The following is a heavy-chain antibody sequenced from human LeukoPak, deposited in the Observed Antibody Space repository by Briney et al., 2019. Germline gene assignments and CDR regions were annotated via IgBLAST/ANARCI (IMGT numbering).Heavy chain of an antibody. V-gene: IGHV3-30*02. CDR1: GFTFSSYG. Sequence: GRSLRLSCAASGFTFSSYGMHWVRQAPGKGLEWVAFIRYDGSNKYYADSVKGRFTISRDNSKNTLYLQMNSLRAEDTAVYYCAKDPAVFGVVITSIDYWGQGTLVTVSS. D-gene: IGHD3-3*01. J-gene: IGHJ4*02. CDR3: AKDPAVFGVVITSIDY. CDR2: IRYDGSNK.